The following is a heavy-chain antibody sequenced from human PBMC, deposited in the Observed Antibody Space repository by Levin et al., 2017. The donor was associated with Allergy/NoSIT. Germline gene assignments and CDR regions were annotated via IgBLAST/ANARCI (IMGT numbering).Heavy chain of an antibody. V-gene: IGHV4-59*01. CDR2: IHSTGSS. D-gene: IGHD2-15*01. J-gene: IGHJ4*02. CDR3: ARYHCSGGTCYHFDY. CDR1: GASINSSF. Sequence: SQTLSLTCSVSGASINSSFWSWLRQPPGKGLQWIGYIHSTGSSNYNPSLKSRVTISLDTSTNQFSLELRSVTAADTAVYYCARYHCSGGTCYHFDYWGQGTLVTVSS.